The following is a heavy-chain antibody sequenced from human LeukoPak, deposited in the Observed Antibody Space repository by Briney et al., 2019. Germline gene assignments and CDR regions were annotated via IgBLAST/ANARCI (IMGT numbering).Heavy chain of an antibody. CDR3: ARDLVYCSGGSCYNWFDP. CDR2: ISSSSSYI. V-gene: IGHV3-21*01. Sequence: GSLRLSCAASGFTFSSYSMNWVRQAPGKGLEWVSSISSSSSYIYYADSVKGRFTISRDNAKNSLYLQMNSLRAEDTAVYYCARDLVYCSGGSCYNWFDPWGQGTLVTVSS. CDR1: GFTFSSYS. D-gene: IGHD2-15*01. J-gene: IGHJ5*02.